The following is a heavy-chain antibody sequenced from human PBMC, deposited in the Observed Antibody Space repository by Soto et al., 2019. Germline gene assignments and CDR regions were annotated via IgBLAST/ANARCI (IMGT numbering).Heavy chain of an antibody. V-gene: IGHV4-30-4*01. D-gene: IGHD3-3*01. CDR1: GGSISSGDYY. CDR3: ARSRISIFGILIIGSSFDP. Sequence: SETLSLTCTVSGGSISSGDYYWSWIRQPPGKGLEWIGYIYYSGSSYYNPSLKSRVSISIDTSKNQFSLKLSSVAAADTAVYYCARSRISIFGILIIGSSFDPWGQGSLVTVSS. CDR2: IYYSGSS. J-gene: IGHJ5*02.